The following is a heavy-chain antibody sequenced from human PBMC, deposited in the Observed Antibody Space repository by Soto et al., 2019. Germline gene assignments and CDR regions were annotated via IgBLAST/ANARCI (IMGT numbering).Heavy chain of an antibody. Sequence: EVQLLESGGGLVQPGGSLRLSCAASGFTFGSYAMTWVRQAPGKGLEWVSAISFGGGSTYYADSEKGRFTISRDNSKNTLYLQMTSLRAEDTAIYYCATDSFRSGIAVAGNYWGQGTLVTVSS. D-gene: IGHD6-19*01. J-gene: IGHJ4*02. CDR3: ATDSFRSGIAVAGNY. CDR1: GFTFGSYA. CDR2: ISFGGGST. V-gene: IGHV3-23*01.